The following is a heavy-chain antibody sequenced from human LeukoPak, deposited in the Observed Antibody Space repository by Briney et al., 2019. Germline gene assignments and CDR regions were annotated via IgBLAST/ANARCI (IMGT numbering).Heavy chain of an antibody. CDR2: IWFDGSNK. CDR3: ARDPPMSGYALDV. CDR1: GFTFTPHA. J-gene: IGHJ3*01. V-gene: IGHV3-33*01. Sequence: GGSLRLSCAASGFTFTPHAMHWVRQAPGMGLEWVAFIWFDGSNKYYADSVKGRLTISKDNSENTLYLQMNSLRAEDTAVYYCARDPPMSGYALDVWGQGTTVTVSS. D-gene: IGHD3-10*02.